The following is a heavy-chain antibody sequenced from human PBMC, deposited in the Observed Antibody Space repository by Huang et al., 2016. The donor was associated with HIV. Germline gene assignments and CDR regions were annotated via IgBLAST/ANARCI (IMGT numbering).Heavy chain of an antibody. D-gene: IGHD5-12*01. CDR2: ISNDGSSR. CDR3: TREYTVAGAFDL. Sequence: QVQLVESGGGVVQPGRSLRLSCAASGFSFANYAMHWVCQAPGKGLEVVTFISNDGSSRYYADSVKGRFTISRDNFKNALYLQMNRLRGDDTAVYYCTREYTVAGAFDLWGQGTMVTVSS. CDR1: GFSFANYA. V-gene: IGHV3-30-3*01. J-gene: IGHJ3*01.